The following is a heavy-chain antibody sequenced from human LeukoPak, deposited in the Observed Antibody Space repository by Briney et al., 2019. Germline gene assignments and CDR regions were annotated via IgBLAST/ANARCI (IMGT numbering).Heavy chain of an antibody. J-gene: IGHJ4*02. V-gene: IGHV1-46*01. D-gene: IGHD3-3*01. CDR1: GYTFTSDY. CDR3: ARDLQIARFLEWLLRPPGY. Sequence: ASVTVSCKASGYTFTSDYMHWVRQATGQGLEWMGIINPSGGSTSYAQKFQGRVTMTRDTYTRTVYMELSTLRSEETAVYYCARDLQIARFLEWLLRPPGYSGQGTLVTVSS. CDR2: INPSGGST.